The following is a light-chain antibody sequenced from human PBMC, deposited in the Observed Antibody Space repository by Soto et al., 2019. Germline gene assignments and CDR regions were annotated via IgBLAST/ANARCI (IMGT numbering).Light chain of an antibody. CDR2: INN. CDR1: SSNIGSNP. V-gene: IGLV1-44*01. Sequence: THPPSCSVTPGHSFTISCSGSSSNIGSNPVNWYQQLPGKAPKLLIYINNQRPSGVPDRFSGSQSGTEASLDISGLQSADEAAYSCAAWDESLIGFVFGNGTKVPAL. CDR3: AAWDESLIGFV. J-gene: IGLJ1*01.